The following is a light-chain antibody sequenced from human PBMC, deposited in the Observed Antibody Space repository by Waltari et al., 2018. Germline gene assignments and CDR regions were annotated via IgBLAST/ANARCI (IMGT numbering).Light chain of an antibody. CDR3: QQYNSHST. Sequence: DIQLTQSPSSLSASVGDRVTITCRATAVISKYLNWYEQKPGKAPRLLIYGATNVQSGVPARFTGSGSGRDFTLSISSRQPEDFATYFCQQYNSHSTFGPGTRVE. V-gene: IGKV1-39*01. CDR1: AVISKY. J-gene: IGKJ1*01. CDR2: GAT.